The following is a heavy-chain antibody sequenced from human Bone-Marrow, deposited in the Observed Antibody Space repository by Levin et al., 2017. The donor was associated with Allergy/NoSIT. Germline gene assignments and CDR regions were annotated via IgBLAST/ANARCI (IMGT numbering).Heavy chain of an antibody. CDR1: TASIDTYH. CDR2: VSDSGST. J-gene: IGHJ4*02. V-gene: IGHV4-59*01. D-gene: IGHD4-17*01. CDR3: ARDDEGDLPPDLDF. Sequence: NTSETLSLTCTVSTASIDTYHWNWIRQPPGKRLEWIGYVSDSGSTKYNPSLKNRVTISKDTSKRQSSLKMTSVTAADSAVYFCARDDEGDLPPDLDFWGQGILVTVSS.